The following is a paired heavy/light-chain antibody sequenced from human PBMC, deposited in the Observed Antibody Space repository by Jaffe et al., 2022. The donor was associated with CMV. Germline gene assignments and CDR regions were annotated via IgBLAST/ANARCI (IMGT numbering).Light chain of an antibody. CDR2: DVS. J-gene: IGLJ2*01. CDR3: SSYTSSSTDVV. V-gene: IGLV2-14*03. CDR1: SSDVGGYNY. Sequence: QSALTQPASVSGSPGQSITISCTGTSSDVGGYNYVSWYQQHPGKAPKLMIYDVSNRPSGVSNRFSGSKSGNTASLTISGLQAEDEADYYCSSYTSSSTDVVFGGGTKLTVL.
Heavy chain of an antibody. D-gene: IGHD1-26*01. CDR3: ARTIVGATTFDY. Sequence: QVQLQESGPGLVKPSETLSLTCTVSGGSISSYYWSWIRQPAGKGLEWIGRIYTSGSTNYNPSLKSRVTMSVDTSKNQFSLKLSSVTAADTAVYYCARTIVGATTFDYWGQGTLVTVSS. V-gene: IGHV4-4*07. CDR2: IYTSGST. J-gene: IGHJ4*02. CDR1: GGSISSYY.